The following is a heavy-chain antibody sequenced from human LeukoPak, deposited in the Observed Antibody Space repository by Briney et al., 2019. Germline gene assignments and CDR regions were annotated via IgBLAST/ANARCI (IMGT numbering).Heavy chain of an antibody. CDR1: GGSFSGYY. D-gene: IGHD6-25*01. CDR3: ARGSDSSGGYYYYMDV. J-gene: IGHJ6*03. Sequence: SETLSLTCAVYGGSFSGYYWSWIRQPPGKGLEWIGEINHSGSTNYNPSLKSRATISVDTSKNQFSLKLSSVTAADTAVYYCARGSDSSGGYYYYMDVWGKGTTVTVSS. V-gene: IGHV4-34*01. CDR2: INHSGST.